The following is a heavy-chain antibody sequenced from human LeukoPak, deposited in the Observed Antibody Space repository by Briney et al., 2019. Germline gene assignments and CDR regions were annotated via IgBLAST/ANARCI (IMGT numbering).Heavy chain of an antibody. Sequence: GGSLRLSCAASGFTFGSYAMSWVRQAPGKGLEWVSAISGSGGSTYYADSVKGRFTISRDNSKNTLYLQMNSLRAEDTAVYYCAKALLGYYYDSSGYCDYWGQGTLVTVSS. J-gene: IGHJ4*02. D-gene: IGHD3-22*01. CDR2: ISGSGGST. V-gene: IGHV3-23*01. CDR1: GFTFGSYA. CDR3: AKALLGYYYDSSGYCDY.